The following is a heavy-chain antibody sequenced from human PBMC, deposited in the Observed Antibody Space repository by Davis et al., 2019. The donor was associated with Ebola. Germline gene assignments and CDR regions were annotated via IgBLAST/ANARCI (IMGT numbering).Heavy chain of an antibody. J-gene: IGHJ6*02. Sequence: GGSLRLSCAASGFAFSSYAMNWVRQGPGKGLEWVSGISGSGVTTYSADSVQGRFTISRDNSKRNLFLQMDSLRPEDTAVYYCARGAPPKLYYYGMDVWGQGTTVTVSS. CDR3: ARGAPPKLYYYGMDV. CDR2: ISGSGVTT. CDR1: GFAFSSYA. V-gene: IGHV3-23*01.